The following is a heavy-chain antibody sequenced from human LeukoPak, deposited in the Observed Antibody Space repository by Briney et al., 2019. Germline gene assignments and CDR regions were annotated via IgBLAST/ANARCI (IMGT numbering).Heavy chain of an antibody. D-gene: IGHD3-10*01. V-gene: IGHV4-38-2*02. CDR3: AREYGSGSSYYYYYYMDV. Sequence: SETLSLTCNVSDYSISSVYYWGWIRQSPGKGLEWIGSIYHTGYTYYNPSLKSRITISLETSRTQFSLKLSSVTAADTAVYYCAREYGSGSSYYYYYYMDVWGKGTTVTVSS. CDR1: DYSISSVYY. CDR2: IYHTGYT. J-gene: IGHJ6*03.